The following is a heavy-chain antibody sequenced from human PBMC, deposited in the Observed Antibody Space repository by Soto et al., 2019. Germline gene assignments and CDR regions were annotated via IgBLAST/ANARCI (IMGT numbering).Heavy chain of an antibody. CDR2: ISGSGGST. Sequence: EVQLLESGGGLVQPGGSLRLSCAASGFTFSSYAMRWVRQAPGKGLEWVSAISGSGGSTYYADSVKGRFTISRDNSKNALYLQLNSLRAEDTAVYYCARRGSGSYYDYWGQGTLVTVSS. D-gene: IGHD1-26*01. J-gene: IGHJ4*02. CDR1: GFTFSSYA. CDR3: ARRGSGSYYDY. V-gene: IGHV3-23*01.